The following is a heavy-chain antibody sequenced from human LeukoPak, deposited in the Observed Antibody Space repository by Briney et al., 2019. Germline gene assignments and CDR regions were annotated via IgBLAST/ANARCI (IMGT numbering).Heavy chain of an antibody. V-gene: IGHV3-30*03. CDR1: GFTFSSYG. CDR2: ISYDGSNK. D-gene: IGHD3-10*01. Sequence: GGSLRLSCAASGFTFSSYGMHWVRQAPGKGLEWVAVISYDGSNKYYADSVKGRFTTSRDNSKNTLYLQMNSLRAEDTAVYYCARDVLWFGELFYYGMDVWGQGTTVTVSS. CDR3: ARDVLWFGELFYYGMDV. J-gene: IGHJ6*02.